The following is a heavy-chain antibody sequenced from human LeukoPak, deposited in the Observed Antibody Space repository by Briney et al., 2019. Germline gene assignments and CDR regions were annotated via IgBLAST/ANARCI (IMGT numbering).Heavy chain of an antibody. CDR2: MNPNSGNT. Sequence: ASVKVSCKASGYTFTSYDINWVRQATGQGPEWMGWMNPNSGNTGYAQKFQGRVTMTRNTSISTAYMELNSLRSEDTAVYYCATYYSSGSPPPKKSFDIWGQGTMVTVSS. V-gene: IGHV1-8*01. J-gene: IGHJ3*02. CDR3: ATYYSSGSPPPKKSFDI. D-gene: IGHD3-10*01. CDR1: GYTFTSYD.